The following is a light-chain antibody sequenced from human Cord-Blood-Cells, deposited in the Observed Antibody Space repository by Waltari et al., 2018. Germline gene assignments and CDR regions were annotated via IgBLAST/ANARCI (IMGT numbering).Light chain of an antibody. CDR2: AVS. CDR1: RRDVGGYNY. J-gene: IGLJ1*01. Sequence: QSALTQPASVSGPPGQSITLSCTGTRRDVGGYNYVSWYQQHPGKAPKLMIYAVSNRPSGVSNRFSGSKSGNTASQTISGLQAEDEADYYCSSYTSSSTYVFGTGTKVTVL. V-gene: IGLV2-14*01. CDR3: SSYTSSSTYV.